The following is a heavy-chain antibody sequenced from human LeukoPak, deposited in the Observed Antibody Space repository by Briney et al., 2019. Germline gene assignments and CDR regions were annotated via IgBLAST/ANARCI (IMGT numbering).Heavy chain of an antibody. J-gene: IGHJ4*02. CDR2: IYHNGIT. Sequence: PSETLSLTCTVSGDSISSFYWSWIRQPPGKGLEWTGYIYHNGITNYNPFLKSRVTISIDTSKTQFSLNVSSVTAADTAIYYCARMSRFSWTPYYFDYWSQGTLVIVSS. CDR3: ARMSRFSWTPYYFDY. V-gene: IGHV4-59*01. CDR1: GDSISSFY. D-gene: IGHD3/OR15-3a*01.